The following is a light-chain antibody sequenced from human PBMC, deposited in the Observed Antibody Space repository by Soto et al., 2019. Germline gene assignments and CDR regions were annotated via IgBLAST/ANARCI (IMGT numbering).Light chain of an antibody. Sequence: QSVLTQPASVSGSPGQSITISCTGTSSDVVGYNYVSWYQQHPGKAPKFMIYDVSNRPSGVSNRFSGSKSGNTASLTISGLQAVDVADYYCSSYTTSNTRQIVFGTGTKVTVL. CDR2: DVS. CDR1: SSDVVGYNY. J-gene: IGLJ1*01. CDR3: SSYTTSNTRQIV. V-gene: IGLV2-14*01.